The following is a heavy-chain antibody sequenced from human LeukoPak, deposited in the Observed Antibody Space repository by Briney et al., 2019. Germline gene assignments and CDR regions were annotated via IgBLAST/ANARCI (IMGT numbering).Heavy chain of an antibody. CDR2: ISSSSSYI. CDR1: GVTFSSYS. CDR3: ARARSGYDFDY. V-gene: IGHV3-21*01. D-gene: IGHD5-12*01. Sequence: GGSLRLSCAASGVTFSSYSMNWVRQAPGKGLEWVSSISSSSSYIYYADSVKGRFTISRDNAKNSLYLQMNSLRAEDTAVYYCARARSGYDFDYWGQGTLVTVSS. J-gene: IGHJ4*02.